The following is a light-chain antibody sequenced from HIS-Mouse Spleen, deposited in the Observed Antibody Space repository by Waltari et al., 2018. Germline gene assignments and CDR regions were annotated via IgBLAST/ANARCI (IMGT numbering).Light chain of an antibody. V-gene: IGLV2-11*01. CDR2: DVS. CDR3: CSYAGSYRV. Sequence: QSALTQPRSVSGSPGQSVTISCTGTSSDVGGYNYVSWYQQHPGKAPKRMIYDVSKRPSGVPDRFSGSKSGNTASLTISGLQAEDEADYYCCSYAGSYRVFGTGTKVTVL. CDR1: SSDVGGYNY. J-gene: IGLJ1*01.